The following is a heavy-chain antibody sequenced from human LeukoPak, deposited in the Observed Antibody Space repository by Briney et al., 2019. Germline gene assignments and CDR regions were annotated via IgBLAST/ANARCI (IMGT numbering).Heavy chain of an antibody. D-gene: IGHD3-10*01. CDR1: GFTFGNHW. J-gene: IGHJ4*02. V-gene: IGHV3-7*01. Sequence: PGGSLRLSCAASGFTFGNHWMTWVRQAPGKGLEWLAHIKEDGSETAYVDSVRGRFTISRDNAKNSLYLQMSSLRDEDTAVYYCARDRGFFLFDYWGLGTLVSVSS. CDR2: IKEDGSET. CDR3: ARDRGFFLFDY.